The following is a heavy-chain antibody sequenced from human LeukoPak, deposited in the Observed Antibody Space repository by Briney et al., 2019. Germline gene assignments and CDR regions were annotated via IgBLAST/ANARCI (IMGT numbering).Heavy chain of an antibody. Sequence: GASVKVSCKASGYTFTDYYMHWVRQAPGQGLEWMGWTNPNSGGTSYAQNSQGRVTMTRDTSISTAYMELSRLRSDDTAIYYCARDLEVWGQGTLVAVSS. CDR1: GYTFTDYY. J-gene: IGHJ4*02. CDR2: TNPNSGGT. CDR3: ARDLEV. V-gene: IGHV1-2*02.